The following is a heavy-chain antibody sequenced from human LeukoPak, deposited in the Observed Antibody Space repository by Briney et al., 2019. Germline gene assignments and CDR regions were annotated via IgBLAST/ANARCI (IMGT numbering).Heavy chain of an antibody. Sequence: PGGSLRLSCAASGFTFSTYSMNWVRQAPGKGLEWVSYIPFSSSTIYYADSVKGRFTISRDNAENSLYLQMNSLRAEDTAVYYCARGYSSSWYFVFDYWGQGTLVTVSS. J-gene: IGHJ4*02. CDR2: IPFSSSTI. D-gene: IGHD6-13*01. V-gene: IGHV3-48*01. CDR3: ARGYSSSWYFVFDY. CDR1: GFTFSTYS.